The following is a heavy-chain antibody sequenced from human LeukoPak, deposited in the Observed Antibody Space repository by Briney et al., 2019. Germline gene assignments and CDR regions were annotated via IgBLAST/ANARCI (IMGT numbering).Heavy chain of an antibody. CDR1: GGSISSYY. CDR3: ARAREEQFYYYYYMDV. V-gene: IGHV4-4*07. D-gene: IGHD1/OR15-1a*01. Sequence: SETLSLTCTVSGGSISSYYWSWIRQPAGKGLEWIGRIYTSGSTNYNPSLKSRVTMSVDTSKNQFSLKLSSVTAADTAVYYCARAREEQFYYYYYMDVWGKGTTVTVSS. CDR2: IYTSGST. J-gene: IGHJ6*03.